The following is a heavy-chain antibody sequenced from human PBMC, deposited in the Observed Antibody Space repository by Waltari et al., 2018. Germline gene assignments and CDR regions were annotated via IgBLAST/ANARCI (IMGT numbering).Heavy chain of an antibody. J-gene: IGHJ4*02. CDR3: ATKRESSASGFDY. CDR2: IYYRGST. CDR1: GGSISSSSYY. Sequence: QLQLQESGPGLVKPSETLSFTCTVSGGSISSSSYYCGWIRQPPGKGLGWIGSIYYRGSTYYTPSLRSRDTISVDPSKNQFSLKLSSVTAADTAVYYCATKRESSASGFDYWGQGTLVTVSS. V-gene: IGHV4-39*01. D-gene: IGHD6-19*01.